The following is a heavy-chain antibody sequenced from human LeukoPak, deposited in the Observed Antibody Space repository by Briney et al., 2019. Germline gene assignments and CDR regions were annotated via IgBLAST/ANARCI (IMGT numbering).Heavy chain of an antibody. CDR3: ATLTPWSGDDGGDLDY. CDR1: GGTFSSYA. CDR2: IIPIFGTA. Sequence: ASVKVSCKASGGTFSSYAISWVRQAPGQGLEWMGGIIPIFGTANYAQKFQGRVTITTDESTSTAYMELSSLRSEDTAVYYCATLTPWSGDDGGDLDYWGQGTLVTVSP. D-gene: IGHD3-3*01. J-gene: IGHJ4*02. V-gene: IGHV1-69*05.